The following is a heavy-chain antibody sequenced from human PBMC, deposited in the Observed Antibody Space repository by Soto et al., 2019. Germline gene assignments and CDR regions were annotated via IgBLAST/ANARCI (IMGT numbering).Heavy chain of an antibody. D-gene: IGHD6-6*01. Sequence: QITLKESGPTLVKPTQTLTLTCTFSGFSLITSGVGVGWIRQPPGNALEWLALIYWDDDKRYSPSRKSRLTITKNTAKNQVVLTMGNMDPVDTATYYCAHIGYSSSFGYCGMDVWGQGTTVTFSS. CDR2: IYWDDDK. CDR3: AHIGYSSSFGYCGMDV. CDR1: GFSLITSGVG. J-gene: IGHJ6*02. V-gene: IGHV2-5*02.